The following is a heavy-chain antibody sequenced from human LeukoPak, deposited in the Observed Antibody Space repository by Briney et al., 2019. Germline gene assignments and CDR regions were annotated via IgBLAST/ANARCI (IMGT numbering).Heavy chain of an antibody. CDR2: IYTSGST. CDR3: ARTLSPGIMVRGVISWFDP. CDR1: GDSISSNRYD. V-gene: IGHV4-4*07. D-gene: IGHD3-10*01. Sequence: PSETPSLTCTVSGDSISSNRYDWGWIRQPAGKGLEWIGRIYTSGSTNYNPPLKSRVTMSLDTSKNQFSLKLSSVPAADTAVYYCARTLSPGIMVRGVISWFDPWGQGTLVTVSS. J-gene: IGHJ5*02.